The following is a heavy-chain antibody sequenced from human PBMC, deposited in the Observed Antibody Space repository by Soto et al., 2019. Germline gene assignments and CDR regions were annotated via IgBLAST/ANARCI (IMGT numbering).Heavy chain of an antibody. CDR3: ARALGYSGYAGMDA. D-gene: IGHD5-12*01. CDR1: GYTFTIYG. CDR2: ISPDNGNT. Sequence: QGQLVQSGGEVKKPGASVKVSCKASGYTFTIYGINWVRQAPGQGLEWMGWISPDNGNTNYAQKLQGRVTMTTDTSTSTAYMELRSLRSDDTAVYYCARALGYSGYAGMDAWGQGTTVTVSS. J-gene: IGHJ6*02. V-gene: IGHV1-18*01.